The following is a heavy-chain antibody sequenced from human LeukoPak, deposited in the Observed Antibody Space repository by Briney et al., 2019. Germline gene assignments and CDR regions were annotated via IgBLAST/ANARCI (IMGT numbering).Heavy chain of an antibody. D-gene: IGHD3-22*01. Sequence: SVKVSCKASGGTFSSYAISWVRQAPGQGLEWMGGIIPIFGTANYAQKFQGRVTITADESTSTAYMELSSLRSEDTAVYYCARSLPYDNRNPHFDYWGQGTLVTVSS. CDR2: IIPIFGTA. J-gene: IGHJ4*02. CDR1: GGTFSSYA. V-gene: IGHV1-69*01. CDR3: ARSLPYDNRNPHFDY.